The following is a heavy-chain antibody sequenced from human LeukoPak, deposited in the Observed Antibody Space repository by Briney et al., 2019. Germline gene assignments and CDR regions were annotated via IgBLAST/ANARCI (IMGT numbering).Heavy chain of an antibody. Sequence: ASVKVSCKASGGTFSSYAISWVRQAPGQGLEWMGGIIPIFGTANYAQKFQGRVTITADESTSTAYMELSSLRSEDTAVYYCARDLSYYGSGSLNWFDPWGQGTLVTVSS. CDR2: IIPIFGTA. CDR3: ARDLSYYGSGSLNWFDP. V-gene: IGHV1-69*13. D-gene: IGHD3-10*01. J-gene: IGHJ5*02. CDR1: GGTFSSYA.